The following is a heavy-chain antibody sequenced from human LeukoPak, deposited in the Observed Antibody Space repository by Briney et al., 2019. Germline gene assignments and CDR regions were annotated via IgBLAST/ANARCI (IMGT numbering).Heavy chain of an antibody. CDR2: INHSGST. J-gene: IGHJ4*02. D-gene: IGHD6-13*01. CDR3: AXXXXXDXXSKKLGHDY. CDR1: GGSFSGYY. V-gene: IGHV4-34*01. Sequence: PSETLSLTCAVYGGSFSGYYWSWIRQPPGKGLEWTGEINHSGSTNYNPSLKSRVTISVDTSKNQFSLKLSSVTAADTAVYYCAXXXXXDXXSKKLGHDYWGQGTLVTVSS.